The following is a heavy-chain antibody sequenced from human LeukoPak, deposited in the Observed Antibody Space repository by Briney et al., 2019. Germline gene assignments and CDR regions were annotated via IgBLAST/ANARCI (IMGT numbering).Heavy chain of an antibody. V-gene: IGHV3-13*05. CDR3: VRESNESPRAFDY. D-gene: IGHD2-8*01. J-gene: IGHJ4*02. CDR1: GFTFSRYD. CDR2: FGSAGDP. Sequence: PGGSLRLSCSAPGFTFSRYDMHLVGQPTGKGLEWVSAFGSAGDPYYPASVKGRFTISRENAKNSLYLQMNSLRAGDTAVYYCVRESNESPRAFDYRGQGTLVIVSS.